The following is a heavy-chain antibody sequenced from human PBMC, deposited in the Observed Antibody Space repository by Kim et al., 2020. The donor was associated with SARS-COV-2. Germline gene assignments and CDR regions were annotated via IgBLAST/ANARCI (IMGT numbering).Heavy chain of an antibody. Sequence: KGITIYSQKFRGRVTFTTDPSASTAYMELSFLRSEDSAVYYCLGGFYFDYWGQGTLVTVSS. CDR3: LGGFYFDY. CDR2: KGIT. D-gene: IGHD3-16*01. V-gene: IGHV1-3*01. J-gene: IGHJ4*02.